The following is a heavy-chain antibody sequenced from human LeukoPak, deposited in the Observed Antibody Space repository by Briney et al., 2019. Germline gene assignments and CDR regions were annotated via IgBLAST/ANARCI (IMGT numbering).Heavy chain of an antibody. Sequence: PSETLSLTCTVSGGSIISYYWSWIRQPPGKGLEWIGYIYYSGSTNYNPSLKSRVTISVDTSKNQFSLKLSSVTAADTAVYYCARGGHCSGGSCYSDPYYYGMDVWGQGTTVTVSS. J-gene: IGHJ6*02. CDR1: GGSIISYY. V-gene: IGHV4-59*08. D-gene: IGHD2-15*01. CDR3: ARGGHCSGGSCYSDPYYYGMDV. CDR2: IYYSGST.